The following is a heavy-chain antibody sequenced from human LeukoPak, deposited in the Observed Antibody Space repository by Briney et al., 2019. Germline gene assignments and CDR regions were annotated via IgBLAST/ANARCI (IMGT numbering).Heavy chain of an antibody. CDR1: GGTFSSYA. D-gene: IGHD6-19*01. J-gene: IGHJ4*02. CDR2: ISAYNGNT. V-gene: IGHV1-18*01. Sequence: GASVKVSCKASGGTFSSYAISWVRQAPGQGLEWMGWISAYNGNTNYAQKLQGRVTMTTDTSTSTAYMELRSLRSDDTAVYYCARGHGVAVAGTLDYWGQGTLVTVSS. CDR3: ARGHGVAVAGTLDY.